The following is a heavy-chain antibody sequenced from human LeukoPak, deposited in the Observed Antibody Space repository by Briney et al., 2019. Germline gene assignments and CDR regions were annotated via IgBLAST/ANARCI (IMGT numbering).Heavy chain of an antibody. CDR3: ARGTLNTYDSSGYYLDY. Sequence: PGGSLRLSCAASGFTFNSHWMHWVRQGPGKGLVWVSRINSDGRSTSYADSVKGRFTISRDNTKSTMYLQMNSLRAEDTAVYYCARGTLNTYDSSGYYLDYWGQGTLVTVSS. J-gene: IGHJ4*02. V-gene: IGHV3-74*01. D-gene: IGHD3-22*01. CDR1: GFTFNSHW. CDR2: INSDGRST.